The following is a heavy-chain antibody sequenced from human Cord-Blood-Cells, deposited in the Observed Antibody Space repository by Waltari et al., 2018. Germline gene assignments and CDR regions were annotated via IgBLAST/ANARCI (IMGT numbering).Heavy chain of an antibody. Sequence: QLQLQESGPGLVKPSETLSLTCTVSGGSISSSSYYWGWNRQPPGKGLEWIGSIYYSGSTYYNPSLKSRVTISVDTSKNQFSLKLSSVTAADTAVYYCAKHVSTTVTKRGAFDIWGQGTMVTVSS. V-gene: IGHV4-39*01. J-gene: IGHJ3*02. CDR2: IYYSGST. CDR3: AKHVSTTVTKRGAFDI. D-gene: IGHD4-17*01. CDR1: GGSISSSSYY.